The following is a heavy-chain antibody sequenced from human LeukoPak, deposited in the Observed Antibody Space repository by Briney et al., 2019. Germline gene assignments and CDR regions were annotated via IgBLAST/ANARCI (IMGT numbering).Heavy chain of an antibody. D-gene: IGHD2-2*01. CDR3: ARQYCSSTSCYEGMDYFDY. V-gene: IGHV3-74*03. CDR1: GFTLSSYW. Sequence: GGSLRLSCAASGFTLSSYWMHWVRHAPGKGLVWVSRINTDGSSTMYADSVKGRFTISRDNAKNTLYLQMNSLRAEDTAVYYCARQYCSSTSCYEGMDYFDYWGQGTLVTVSS. J-gene: IGHJ4*02. CDR2: INTDGSST.